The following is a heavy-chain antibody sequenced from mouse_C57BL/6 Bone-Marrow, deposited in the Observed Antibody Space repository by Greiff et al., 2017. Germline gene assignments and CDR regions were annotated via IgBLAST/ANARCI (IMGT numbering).Heavy chain of an antibody. D-gene: IGHD1-1*01. CDR3: ARELTTVVDRFAY. J-gene: IGHJ3*01. CDR1: GYTFTDYY. V-gene: IGHV1-26*01. CDR2: INPNNGGT. Sequence: EVQLQQSGPELVKPGASVKISCKASGYTFTDYYMNWVKQSHGKSLEWIGDINPNNGGTSYNQKFKGKATLTVDKSSSTAYMELRSLTSEDSAVYYCARELTTVVDRFAYWGQGALVTVSA.